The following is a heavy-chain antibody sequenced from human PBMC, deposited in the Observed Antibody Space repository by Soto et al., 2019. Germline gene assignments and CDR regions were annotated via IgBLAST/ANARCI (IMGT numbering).Heavy chain of an antibody. CDR1: GFTFSSSG. CDR3: AKDMYGSGWYNWFDP. J-gene: IGHJ5*02. Sequence: GGSLRLSCAAFGFTFSSSGMHWFRQAPGKGLEWVAIISYDGSDKYYADSVKGRFTISRDNSKNTLYLQMNSLRVEDTAVYYCAKDMYGSGWYNWFDPWGQGT. V-gene: IGHV3-30*18. D-gene: IGHD6-19*01. CDR2: ISYDGSDK.